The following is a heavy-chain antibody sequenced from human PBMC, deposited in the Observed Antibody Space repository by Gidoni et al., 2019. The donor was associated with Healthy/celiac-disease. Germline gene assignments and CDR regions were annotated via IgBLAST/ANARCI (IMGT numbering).Heavy chain of an antibody. CDR2: IWYDGSNK. Sequence: QVQLVESGGGVVQPGRSLRLSCAASGFTFSSYGMHWVRQAPGKGLGWVAVIWYDGSNKYYADSVKGRFTISRDNSKNTLYLQMNSLRAEDTAVYYCARDESLSIRPPDYWGQGTLVTVSS. CDR3: ARDESLSIRPPDY. D-gene: IGHD3-3*01. V-gene: IGHV3-33*01. J-gene: IGHJ4*02. CDR1: GFTFSSYG.